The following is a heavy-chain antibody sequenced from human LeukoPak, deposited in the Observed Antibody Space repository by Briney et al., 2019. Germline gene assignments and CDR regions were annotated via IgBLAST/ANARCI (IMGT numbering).Heavy chain of an antibody. CDR3: AKDPLYYYDSSGYSDY. J-gene: IGHJ4*02. CDR1: GFTFSSYW. V-gene: IGHV3-74*01. Sequence: HPGGSLRLSCAASGFTFSSYWMHWVRQAPGKGLVWVSRINSDGSSTNYADSVKGRFTISRDNAKNTLYLQMNSLRAEDTAVYYCAKDPLYYYDSSGYSDYWGQGTLVTVSS. D-gene: IGHD3-22*01. CDR2: INSDGSST.